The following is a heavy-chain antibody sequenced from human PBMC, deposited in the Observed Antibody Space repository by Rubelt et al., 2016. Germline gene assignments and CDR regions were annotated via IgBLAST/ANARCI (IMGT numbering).Heavy chain of an antibody. J-gene: IGHJ4*02. CDR1: SFA. CDR2: LTTNTGNP. CDR3: ARVLVSGYDIGY. D-gene: IGHD5-12*01. Sequence: SFAINWVRQAPGQGLEWMGWLTTNTGNPTYAQGFTGRFVFSLDTSVSTAYLQISSLTAEDTAVYYCARVLVSGYDIGYWGQGTLVTVPS. V-gene: IGHV7-4-1*02.